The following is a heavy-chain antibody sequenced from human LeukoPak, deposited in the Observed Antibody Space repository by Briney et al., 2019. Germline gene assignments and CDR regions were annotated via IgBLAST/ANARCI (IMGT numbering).Heavy chain of an antibody. CDR2: IYTRGST. J-gene: IGHJ3*02. CDR3: ARGRYCSADICSGGDAFDI. CDR1: GGAINNYY. Sequence: SETLSLTCTVSGGAINNYYWSWIRQPVGKGLEWIGRIYTRGSTNYNPSLKSRVTVSVDTSKNQFSLKLSSVTAADTAVYYCARGRYCSADICSGGDAFDIWGQGTMVSVSS. D-gene: IGHD2-15*01. V-gene: IGHV4-4*07.